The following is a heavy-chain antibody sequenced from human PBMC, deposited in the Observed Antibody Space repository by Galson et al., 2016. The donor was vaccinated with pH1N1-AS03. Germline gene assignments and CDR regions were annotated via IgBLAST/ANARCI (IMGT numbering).Heavy chain of an antibody. CDR3: VRGSPHSSSTNYAFEF. Sequence: VKVSCKASGYAFTDYYMHLLRQAPGQGLEWMAWINTDSGGTDYAQKFKGRVTMTRDASISTTYMELSSLRSDDTAVYYCVRGSPHSSSTNYAFEFWGRGTMVTVSS. CDR1: GYAFTDYY. CDR2: INTDSGGT. V-gene: IGHV1-2*02. J-gene: IGHJ3*01. D-gene: IGHD6-13*01.